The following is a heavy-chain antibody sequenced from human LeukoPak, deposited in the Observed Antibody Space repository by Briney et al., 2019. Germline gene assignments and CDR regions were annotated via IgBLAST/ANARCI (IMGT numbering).Heavy chain of an antibody. CDR1: GFTFSSYG. CDR3: AKSTVDYSNYGDLGY. Sequence: GGSLRLSCAASGFTFSSYGMHWVRQAPGKGLEWVAVISYDGSNKYYADSVKGRFTTSRDNSKNTLYLQMNSLRAEDTAVYYCAKSTVDYSNYGDLGYWGQGTLVTVSS. CDR2: ISYDGSNK. V-gene: IGHV3-30*18. D-gene: IGHD4-11*01. J-gene: IGHJ4*02.